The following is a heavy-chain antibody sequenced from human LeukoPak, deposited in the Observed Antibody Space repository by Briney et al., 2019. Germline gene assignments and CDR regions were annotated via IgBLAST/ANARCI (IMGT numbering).Heavy chain of an antibody. D-gene: IGHD5-12*01. CDR1: GGSIGSYY. V-gene: IGHV4-59*01. J-gene: IGHJ4*02. CDR3: ARGANLWVATILDY. CDR2: IYYSGST. Sequence: SETLSLTCTVSGGSIGSYYWSWIRQPPGKGLEWIGYIYYSGSTNYNPSLKSRVTISVDTSKNQFSLKLSSVTAADTAVYYCARGANLWVATILDYWGQGTLVTVSS.